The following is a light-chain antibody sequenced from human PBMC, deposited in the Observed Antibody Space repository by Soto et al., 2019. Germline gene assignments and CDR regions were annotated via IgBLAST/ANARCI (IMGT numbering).Light chain of an antibody. CDR2: ATS. CDR3: QQYEASPWT. J-gene: IGKJ1*01. V-gene: IGKV3-20*01. CDR1: QRVISDY. Sequence: ENVLTQSPGTLSLSPGEGASLSCRASQRVISDYFGWYQQKEGQAPRLIIYATSRRAAGIPDRFSGSRSETDFTLTISRVEPEDSSIYYCQQYEASPWTFGQGTKLEIK.